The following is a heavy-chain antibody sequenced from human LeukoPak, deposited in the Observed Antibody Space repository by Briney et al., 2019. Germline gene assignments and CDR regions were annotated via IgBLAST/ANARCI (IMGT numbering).Heavy chain of an antibody. V-gene: IGHV4-39*01. CDR3: ARHVDTATDYFDY. CDR2: IYYSGSS. J-gene: IGHJ4*02. CDR1: GGSISSSSYY. D-gene: IGHD5-18*01. Sequence: SETLSLTCTVSGGSISSSSYYWGWIRQPPGKGLEWIAIIYYSGSSYYNPSLKSRVTISVHTSKNQFSLKLSSVTAADTAVYYCARHVDTATDYFDYWGQGTLVTVSS.